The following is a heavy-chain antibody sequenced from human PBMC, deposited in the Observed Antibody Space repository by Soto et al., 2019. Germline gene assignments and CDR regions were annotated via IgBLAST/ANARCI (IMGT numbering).Heavy chain of an antibody. CDR3: AVNGGNYNFDN. V-gene: IGHV4-30-4*01. CDR2: FSHGDKT. Sequence: QVQLRESGPGLLKPSQTLSLTCSVSGGSVSSGDYYWSWIRQSPGKGLEWIAYFSHGDKTYYSPSRKSRVTVSFNMQKKQFSLRLSSVTAADTATYYCAVNGGNYNFDNWGQGTLVTVSS. J-gene: IGHJ4*02. CDR1: GGSVSSGDYY. D-gene: IGHD1-26*01.